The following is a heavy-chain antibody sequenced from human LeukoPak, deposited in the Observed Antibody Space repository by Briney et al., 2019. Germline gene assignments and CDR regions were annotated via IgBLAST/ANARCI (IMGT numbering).Heavy chain of an antibody. D-gene: IGHD3-10*01. CDR1: GYTFTSYD. V-gene: IGHV1-8*01. Sequence: ASVKVSCKASGYTFTSYDISWVRQATGQGLEWMGWMNPNSGNTGYAQKFQGRVTMTRNTSISTAYMELSSLRSEDTAVYYCARGLDGSGSYHFDYWGQGTLVTVSS. J-gene: IGHJ4*02. CDR3: ARGLDGSGSYHFDY. CDR2: MNPNSGNT.